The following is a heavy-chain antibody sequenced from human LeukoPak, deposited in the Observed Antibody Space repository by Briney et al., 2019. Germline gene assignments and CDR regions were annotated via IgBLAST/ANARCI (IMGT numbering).Heavy chain of an antibody. CDR2: INQDGSDK. J-gene: IGHJ4*02. V-gene: IGHV3-7*01. CDR1: GLTFSIHW. CDR3: VGGDY. Sequence: GGTLRLSCAASGLTFSIHWMNWVRQAPGKGLECVANINQDGSDKYYVYSVKGRFTISRDNTKNPLYLQMDSLRAEETAVYYCVGGDYWGQGTLVTASS.